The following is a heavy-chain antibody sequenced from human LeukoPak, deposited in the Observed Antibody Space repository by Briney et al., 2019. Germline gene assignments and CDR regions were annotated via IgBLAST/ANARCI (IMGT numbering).Heavy chain of an antibody. CDR1: GYTFTSYG. V-gene: IGHV1-8*02. Sequence: ASVKVSCKASGYTFTSYGISWVRQAPGQGLEWMGWMNPNSGNTGYAQKFQGRVTMTRNTSISTAYMELSSLRSEDTAVYYCARAIRQLRSSLYYYYMDVWGKGTTVTVSS. J-gene: IGHJ6*03. D-gene: IGHD3-3*01. CDR3: ARAIRQLRSSLYYYYMDV. CDR2: MNPNSGNT.